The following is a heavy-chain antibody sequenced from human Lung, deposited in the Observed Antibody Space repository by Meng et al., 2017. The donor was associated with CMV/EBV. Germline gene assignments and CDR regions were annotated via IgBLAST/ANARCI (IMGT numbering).Heavy chain of an antibody. CDR2: IYYSGST. CDR3: ARQRPVLDAFDI. CDR1: GGSISSSSYY. J-gene: IGHJ3*02. D-gene: IGHD3-3*01. V-gene: IGHV4-39*01. Sequence: SXTLSLXCTVSGGSISSSSYYWGWIRQPPGKGLEWIGSIYYSGSTYYNPSLKSRVTISVDTSKNQFSLKLSSVTAADTAVYYCARQRPVLDAFDIWGQGTIVTVSS.